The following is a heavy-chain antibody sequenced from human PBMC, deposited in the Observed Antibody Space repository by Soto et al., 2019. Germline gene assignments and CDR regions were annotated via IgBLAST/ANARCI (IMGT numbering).Heavy chain of an antibody. Sequence: QVQLVQSGAEVQKPGSSVKVSCKASGGTFSSYTISWVRQAPGQGLEWMGRIIPILGIENYAQKFQGRITITADKPTSTAYMELSSLRSEDTDVYYCARPYSDYRIDAFEIWGQAKMVTVSS. CDR1: GGTFSSYT. CDR3: ARPYSDYRIDAFEI. D-gene: IGHD4-17*01. V-gene: IGHV1-69*02. CDR2: IIPILGIE. J-gene: IGHJ3*02.